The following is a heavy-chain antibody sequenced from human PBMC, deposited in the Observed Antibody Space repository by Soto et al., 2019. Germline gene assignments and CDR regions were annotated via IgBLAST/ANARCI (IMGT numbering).Heavy chain of an antibody. CDR3: AREDFWSGYVTGHYYYYGMDV. CDR1: GFTFSSYS. Sequence: GGSLRLSCAASGFTFSSYSMNWVRQAPGKGLEWVSYISSSSSTIYYADSVKGRFTISRDNAKNSLYLQMNSLRDEDTAVYYCAREDFWSGYVTGHYYYYGMDVWGQGTTVTVSS. V-gene: IGHV3-48*02. J-gene: IGHJ6*02. CDR2: ISSSSSTI. D-gene: IGHD3-3*01.